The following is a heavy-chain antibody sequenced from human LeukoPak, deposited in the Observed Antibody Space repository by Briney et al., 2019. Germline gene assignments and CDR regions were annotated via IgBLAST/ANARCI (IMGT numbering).Heavy chain of an antibody. D-gene: IGHD3-22*01. CDR3: VKTYYYDSSGYYYGTHDAFDI. CDR1: GYTFTGYY. CDR2: INPNSGGT. Sequence: ASVKVSCKASGYTFTGYYMHWVRQAPGQGLEWMGWINPNSGGTNYTQKFQGRVTMTRDTSISTAYMELSRLRSDDTAVYYCVKTYYYDSSGYYYGTHDAFDIWGQGTMVTVSS. V-gene: IGHV1-2*02. J-gene: IGHJ3*02.